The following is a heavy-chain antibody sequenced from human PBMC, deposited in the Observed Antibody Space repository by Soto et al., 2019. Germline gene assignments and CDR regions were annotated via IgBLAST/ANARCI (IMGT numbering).Heavy chain of an antibody. Sequence: SETLSLTCSVSGGSLTNYYWSWIRQPPGNGLEWIGYVYYSGTTNYNPSLKIRVTISVGTSKNQFSLELNSVTAADTAVYFCARGGYYDTSGYSLWGQGTLVTVS. V-gene: IGHV4-59*01. CDR1: GGSLTNYY. CDR2: VYYSGTT. D-gene: IGHD3-22*01. CDR3: ARGGYYDTSGYSL. J-gene: IGHJ4*02.